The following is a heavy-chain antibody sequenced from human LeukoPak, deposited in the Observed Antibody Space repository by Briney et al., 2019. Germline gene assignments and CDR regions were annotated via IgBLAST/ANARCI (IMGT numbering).Heavy chain of an antibody. CDR1: GFTFISYA. V-gene: IGHV3-23*01. Sequence: PGGSLTLSCPASGFTFISYAMSWVRQPQEKGLEWVSSISSIVSSTYYADSVKDRLTISRENSKTTLYLQMNSLRAEDTAVYYCAKDHYEQQLVYDAFDIWGQGTMVTVSS. J-gene: IGHJ3*02. CDR2: ISSIVSST. D-gene: IGHD6-13*01. CDR3: AKDHYEQQLVYDAFDI.